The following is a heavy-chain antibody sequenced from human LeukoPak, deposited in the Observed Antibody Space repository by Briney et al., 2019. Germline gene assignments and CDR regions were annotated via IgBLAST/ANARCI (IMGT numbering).Heavy chain of an antibody. V-gene: IGHV4-59*01. D-gene: IGHD6-13*01. CDR3: AKLQGAAASSDWFDP. Sequence: SETLSLTCTVSGGSISSYYWSWIRQPPGKGLEWIAYIYYTGNTNYNPSLKSRVTISVDTSKNQFSLKLTSVTTADTAVYYCAKLQGAAASSDWFDPWGQGTLVTVSS. CDR1: GGSISSYY. J-gene: IGHJ5*02. CDR2: IYYTGNT.